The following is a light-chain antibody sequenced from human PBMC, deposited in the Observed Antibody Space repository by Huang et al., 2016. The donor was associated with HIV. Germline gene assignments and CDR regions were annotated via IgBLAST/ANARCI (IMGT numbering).Light chain of an antibody. Sequence: EIVLTQSPATLSLSPGERATLSCRASQSVSSHLAWYQQKLGQAPRLLIYDASNRATDIPARFSGSGSGTDFTLTISSLEPEDSAVYYCQHRSNWPPYTFGQGTKLEIK. J-gene: IGKJ2*01. V-gene: IGKV3-11*01. CDR2: DAS. CDR3: QHRSNWPPYT. CDR1: QSVSSH.